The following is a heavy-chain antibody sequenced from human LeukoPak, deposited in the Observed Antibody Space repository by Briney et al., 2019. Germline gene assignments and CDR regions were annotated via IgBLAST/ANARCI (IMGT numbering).Heavy chain of an antibody. CDR2: ISGSGGST. CDR1: GFTFSSYA. Sequence: GGSLRLSCAASGFTFSSYAMSWVRQAPGKGLEWVSAISGSGGSTYYADSVKGRFTISRDNSKNTLYLQMNSLRAEDTAVYYCAKGQWVGESSRGMDVWGQGTTVTVSS. D-gene: IGHD3-10*01. V-gene: IGHV3-23*01. CDR3: AKGQWVGESSRGMDV. J-gene: IGHJ6*02.